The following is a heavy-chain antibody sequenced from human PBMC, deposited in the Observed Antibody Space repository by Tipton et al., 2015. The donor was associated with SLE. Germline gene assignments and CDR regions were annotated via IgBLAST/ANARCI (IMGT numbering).Heavy chain of an antibody. D-gene: IGHD3-22*01. CDR1: GYSFTTYW. CDR2: IYPGDSDT. V-gene: IGHV5-51*01. Sequence: QLVQSGAEVKKPGEFLNISCRGSGYSFTTYWIAWVRQMPGKGLEWMGIIYPGDSDTRYSPSFQGQVTISADKSISTAYLQWRSLIASDTAMYYCAGDLDRDRDVFDMWGQGTKVTVSS. J-gene: IGHJ3*02. CDR3: AGDLDRDRDVFDM.